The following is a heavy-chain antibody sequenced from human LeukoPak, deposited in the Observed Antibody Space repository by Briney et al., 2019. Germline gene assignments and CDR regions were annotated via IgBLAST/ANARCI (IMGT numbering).Heavy chain of an antibody. CDR3: ARDLLGSSKDY. D-gene: IGHD6-6*01. J-gene: IGHJ4*02. CDR1: GFTFSSYW. CDR2: IKQGGSEK. V-gene: IGHV3-7*01. Sequence: PGGSLRLSCAASGFTFSSYWMSWVRQAPGKGLEWVANIKQGGSEKYYVDSVKGRFTISRDNAKNSLYLQMNSLRAEDTAVYYCARDLLGSSKDYWGQGTLVTVSS.